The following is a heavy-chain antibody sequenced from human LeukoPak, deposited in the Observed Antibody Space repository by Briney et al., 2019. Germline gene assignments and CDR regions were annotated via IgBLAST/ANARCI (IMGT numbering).Heavy chain of an antibody. Sequence: SVKVSCKASGGTFSSYAISWVRQAPGQGLEWMGRIIPILGIANYAQKFQGRVTITADRSTSAAYMELSSLRSEDTAVYYCASRPGYSYGFVDNWGQGTLVTVSS. J-gene: IGHJ4*02. V-gene: IGHV1-69*04. CDR1: GGTFSSYA. D-gene: IGHD5-18*01. CDR2: IIPILGIA. CDR3: ASRPGYSYGFVDN.